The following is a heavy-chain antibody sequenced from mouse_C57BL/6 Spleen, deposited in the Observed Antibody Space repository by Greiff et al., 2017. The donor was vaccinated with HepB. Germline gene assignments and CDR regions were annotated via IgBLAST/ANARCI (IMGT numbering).Heavy chain of an antibody. Sequence: VQLQQSGAELARPGASVKMSCKASGYTFTSYTMHWVKQRPGQGLEWIGYINPSSGYTKYNQKFKDKATLTADISSSTAYMQLSSLTSEDSAVYYCARTAGTGGWFAYWGQGTLVTVSA. CDR2: INPSSGYT. J-gene: IGHJ3*01. CDR3: ARTAGTGGWFAY. CDR1: GYTFTSYT. V-gene: IGHV1-4*01. D-gene: IGHD3-3*01.